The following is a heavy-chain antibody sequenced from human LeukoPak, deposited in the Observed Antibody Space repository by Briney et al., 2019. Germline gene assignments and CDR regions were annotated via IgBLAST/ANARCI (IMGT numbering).Heavy chain of an antibody. J-gene: IGHJ3*02. D-gene: IGHD3-22*01. Sequence: ASVKVSCKASGYTFTSYGIIWVRQAPGQGLEWMGWISAYNGNTNYAQKLQGRVTMTTDTSTSTAYMELRSLRSDDTAVYYCARDTGDSSGYGPDAFDIWGQGTMVTVSS. CDR3: ARDTGDSSGYGPDAFDI. CDR2: ISAYNGNT. V-gene: IGHV1-18*01. CDR1: GYTFTSYG.